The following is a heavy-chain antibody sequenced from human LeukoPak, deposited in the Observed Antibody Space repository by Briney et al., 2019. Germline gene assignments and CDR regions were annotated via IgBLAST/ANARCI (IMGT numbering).Heavy chain of an antibody. Sequence: GESLKISCKGSGYSFTSYWIGWVRQVPGKGQEWMGIIYPGDSDTRYSPSFQGQVTISADKSISTAYLQWSSLKASDTAMYYCARQSLSYYYGSGSYRHYYYYYMDVRGKGTTVTVSS. J-gene: IGHJ6*03. CDR1: GYSFTSYW. D-gene: IGHD3-10*01. CDR3: ARQSLSYYYGSGSYRHYYYYYMDV. CDR2: IYPGDSDT. V-gene: IGHV5-51*01.